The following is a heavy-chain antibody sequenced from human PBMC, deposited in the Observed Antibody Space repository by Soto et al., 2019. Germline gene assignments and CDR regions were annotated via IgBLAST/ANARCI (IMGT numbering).Heavy chain of an antibody. D-gene: IGHD6-13*01. CDR2: IYYSGST. J-gene: IGHJ6*02. V-gene: IGHV4-59*01. Sequence: SETLSLTCTVSGGSISSYYCSWIRQPPGKGLEWIGYIYYSGSTNYNPSLKSRVTISVDTSKNQFSLKLSSVTAADTAVYYCASSNIAAAGFYYYGMDVWGRGTTVTVSS. CDR1: GGSISSYY. CDR3: ASSNIAAAGFYYYGMDV.